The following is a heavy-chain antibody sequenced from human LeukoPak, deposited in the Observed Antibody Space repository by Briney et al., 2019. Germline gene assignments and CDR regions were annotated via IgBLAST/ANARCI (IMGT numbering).Heavy chain of an antibody. V-gene: IGHV3-33*01. CDR1: GFTFSTCG. D-gene: IGHD5-18*01. CDR2: IWYDGSNK. Sequence: GGSLRLSCAASGFTFSTCGMHWVRQAPGKGLEWPTDIWYDGSNKYYTDSVKGRFTISRDNSKNTLYLQMSSLRAEDTAVYYCARDIGDTAILNYYYYGMDVWGQGTTVTVS. CDR3: ARDIGDTAILNYYYYGMDV. J-gene: IGHJ6*02.